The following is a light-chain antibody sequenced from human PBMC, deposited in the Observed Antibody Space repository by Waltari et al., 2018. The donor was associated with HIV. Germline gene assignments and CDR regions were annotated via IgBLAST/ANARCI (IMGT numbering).Light chain of an antibody. CDR2: GAS. CDR3: QQYNNWPLT. V-gene: IGKV3-15*01. Sequence: EILMTQSPATLSVSPGERATLSCRSSQSVSSNLAWYQQKPGQAPRLLIYGASTRATDIPVRFSGSGSGTEFTLTISSLQSEDFAVYYCQQYNNWPLTFGGGTKVEIK. CDR1: QSVSSN. J-gene: IGKJ4*01.